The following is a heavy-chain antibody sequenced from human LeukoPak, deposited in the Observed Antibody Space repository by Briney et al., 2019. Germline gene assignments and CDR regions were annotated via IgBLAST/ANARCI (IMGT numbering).Heavy chain of an antibody. CDR2: ISSSGSTI. J-gene: IGHJ5*02. Sequence: GGSLRLSCAASGFIVKSNHMNWVRQAPGKGLEWVSYISSSGSTIYYADSVKGRFTISRDNAKNSLYLQMNSLRAEDTAVYYCARDQDNWFDPWGQGTLVTVSS. V-gene: IGHV3-11*01. CDR1: GFIVKSNH. CDR3: ARDQDNWFDP.